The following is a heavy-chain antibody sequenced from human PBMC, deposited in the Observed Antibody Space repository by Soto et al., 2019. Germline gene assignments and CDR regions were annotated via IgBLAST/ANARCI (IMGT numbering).Heavy chain of an antibody. V-gene: IGHV3-21*06. CDR3: ARESEDLTSNFDY. Sequence: PGGSLRLSCAVSGFIFSNYAMTWVRQPPGKGLEWVSSISSTTNYIYYGDSMKGRFTISRDNAKNSLYLEMNSLRAEDTAVYYCARESEDLTSNFDYWGQGTLVTVSS. J-gene: IGHJ4*02. CDR1: GFIFSNYA. CDR2: ISSTTNYI.